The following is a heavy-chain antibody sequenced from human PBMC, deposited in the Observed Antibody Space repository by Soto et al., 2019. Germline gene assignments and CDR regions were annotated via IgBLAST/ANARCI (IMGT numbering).Heavy chain of an antibody. V-gene: IGHV3-20*04. Sequence: GGALRLSWGAEGFTCDDYGMSWVLKAPGKGLGWASGMNWNGGSTGYADSVKGRFTISRDNAKNSLYLLMNSLRAEDTALYYCARGTYYDFWSGYYPNKSYYFAYWGQGTLVTVSS. CDR1: GFTCDDYG. CDR2: MNWNGGST. J-gene: IGHJ4*02. D-gene: IGHD3-3*01. CDR3: ARGTYYDFWSGYYPNKSYYFAY.